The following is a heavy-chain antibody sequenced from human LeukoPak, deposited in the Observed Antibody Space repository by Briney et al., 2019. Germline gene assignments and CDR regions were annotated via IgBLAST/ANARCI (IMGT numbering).Heavy chain of an antibody. CDR3: AQWAAVRGFTTPLDY. Sequence: PGGSLRLSCEVSGLTFSSYGMHWVRQAPGKGLEWVAFISYDGNNKYYVDSVKGRFTISRDNFNNMVHLQMNSLRPEDTAVYYCAQWAAVRGFTTPLDYWGQGTPVTVSS. D-gene: IGHD3-10*01. J-gene: IGHJ4*02. V-gene: IGHV3-30*18. CDR1: GLTFSSYG. CDR2: ISYDGNNK.